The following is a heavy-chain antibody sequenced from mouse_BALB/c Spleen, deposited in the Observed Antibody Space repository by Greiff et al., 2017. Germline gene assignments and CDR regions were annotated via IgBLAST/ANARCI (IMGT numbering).Heavy chain of an antibody. J-gene: IGHJ3*01. V-gene: IGHV3-6*02. CDR3: ATLFTTVGFAY. Sequence: EVQLVESGPGLVKPSQSLSLTCSVTGYSITSGYYWNWIRQFPGNKLEWMGYISYDGSNNYNPSLKNRISITRDTSKNQFFLKLNSVTTEDTATYYCATLFTTVGFAYWGQGTLVTVSA. CDR2: ISYDGSN. CDR1: GYSITSGYY. D-gene: IGHD1-1*01.